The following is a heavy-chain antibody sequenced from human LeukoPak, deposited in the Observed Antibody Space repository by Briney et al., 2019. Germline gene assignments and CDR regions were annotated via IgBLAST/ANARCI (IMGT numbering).Heavy chain of an antibody. CDR3: AKDRLLNCRGDCYIFDY. Sequence: PGGSLRLSCAVSGFTVSSNYMNWVRQTPGKGLEWVSSISGSGDSTFYADSVKGRFSISRDNSKNTLYLQVNGLRTEDTAVYYCAKDRLLNCRGDCYIFDYWGQGTVVTVSS. CDR2: ISGSGDST. V-gene: IGHV3-23*01. CDR1: GFTVSSNY. D-gene: IGHD2-21*02. J-gene: IGHJ4*02.